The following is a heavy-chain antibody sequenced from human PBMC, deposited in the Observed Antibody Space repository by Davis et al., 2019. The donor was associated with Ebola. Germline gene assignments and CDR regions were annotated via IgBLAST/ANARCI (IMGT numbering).Heavy chain of an antibody. CDR1: GYTFTSYG. D-gene: IGHD5-24*01. CDR3: ARDKEWLQIGNYYGMDV. J-gene: IGHJ6*02. V-gene: IGHV1-18*04. CDR2: ISAYNGNT. Sequence: ASVKVSCKASGYTFTSYGISWVRQAPGQGLEWMGWISAYNGNTNYAQKLQGRVTMTTDTSTSTAYMELSSLRSEDTAVYYCARDKEWLQIGNYYGMDVWGQGTTVTVSS.